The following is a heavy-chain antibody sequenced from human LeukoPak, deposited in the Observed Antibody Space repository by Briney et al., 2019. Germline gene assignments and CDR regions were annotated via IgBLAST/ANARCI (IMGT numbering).Heavy chain of an antibody. CDR1: GGSISSYY. Sequence: SETLSLTCTVSGGSISSYYWSWIRQPPGKGLEWIGYIYYSGSTNYNPSLKSRVTISVGTSKNQFSLKLSSVTAADTAVYYCARDPTSRWSNYYYGMDVWGQGTTVTVSS. J-gene: IGHJ6*02. D-gene: IGHD6-13*01. V-gene: IGHV4-59*01. CDR3: ARDPTSRWSNYYYGMDV. CDR2: IYYSGST.